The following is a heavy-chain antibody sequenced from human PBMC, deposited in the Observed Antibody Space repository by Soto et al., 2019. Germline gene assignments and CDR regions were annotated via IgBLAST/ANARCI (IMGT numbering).Heavy chain of an antibody. D-gene: IGHD5-12*01. J-gene: IGHJ4*02. V-gene: IGHV3-21*01. Sequence: EVQLVESGGGLVKPGGSLRLSCAASGFTFSSYSMNWVRQAPGKGLEWVSSISSSSSYIYYADSVKGRFTISRDNAKNSLYLQMNSLRAEDKAVYYCARSGNGYDMLGFDYWGQGTLVTVSS. CDR2: ISSSSSYI. CDR3: ARSGNGYDMLGFDY. CDR1: GFTFSSYS.